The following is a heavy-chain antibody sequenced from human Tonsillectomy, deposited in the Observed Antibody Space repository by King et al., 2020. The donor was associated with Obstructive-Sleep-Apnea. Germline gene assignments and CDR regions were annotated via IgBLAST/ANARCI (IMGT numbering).Heavy chain of an antibody. CDR2: ISWNSGSI. CDR1: GFTFDDYA. J-gene: IGHJ6*04. CDR3: AKDLNLYLPSSGMDG. Sequence: VQLVESGGGSVQPGRSLRLSCAASGFTFDDYAMHWVRQAPGKGLEWVSGISWNSGSIGYADSVKGRFTISRDNAKNSLYLQMNSLRAEDTALYYCAKDLNLYLPSSGMDGWRKCTTVTVS. V-gene: IGHV3-9*01.